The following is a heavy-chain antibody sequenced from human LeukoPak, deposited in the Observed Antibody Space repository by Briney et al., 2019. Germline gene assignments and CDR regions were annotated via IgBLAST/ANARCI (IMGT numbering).Heavy chain of an antibody. CDR1: GYTFTSYY. D-gene: IGHD3-22*01. Sequence: ASVKVSCKASGYTFTSYYMHWVRQAPGQGLEWMGIINPSGGSTSYAQKFQGRVTITRDTSTSTVYMELSSLRSEDTAVYYCARDYYDSSGYFGYYYYYGMDVWGQGTTVTVSS. J-gene: IGHJ6*02. V-gene: IGHV1-46*01. CDR3: ARDYYDSSGYFGYYYYYGMDV. CDR2: INPSGGST.